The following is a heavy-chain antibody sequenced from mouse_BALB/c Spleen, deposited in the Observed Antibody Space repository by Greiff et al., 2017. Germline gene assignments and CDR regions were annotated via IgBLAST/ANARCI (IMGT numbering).Heavy chain of an antibody. J-gene: IGHJ4*01. CDR1: GFTFSSYA. CDR2: ISSGGSYT. CDR3: VKSKYAMDY. V-gene: IGHV5-9-4*01. Sequence: EVNLVESGGGLVKPGGSLKLSCAASGFTFSSYAMSWVRQSPEKRLEWVAEISSGGSYTYYPDTVTGRFTISRDNAKNTLCLEMSSLRSEDTAMYYCVKSKYAMDYWGQGTSVTVSS.